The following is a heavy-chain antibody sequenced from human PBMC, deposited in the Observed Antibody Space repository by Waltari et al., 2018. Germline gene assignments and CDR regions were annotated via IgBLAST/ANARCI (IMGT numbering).Heavy chain of an antibody. V-gene: IGHV1-2*02. CDR1: GSPFPGYY. CDR2: INPNSGGT. CDR3: ARDYAGVGASDY. D-gene: IGHD1-26*01. J-gene: IGHJ4*02. Sequence: QVQLVQSGAEVKKPGASVKVSCKASGSPFPGYYMHWVRQAPGQGLEWMGWINPNSGGTNYAQKFQGRVTMTRDTSISTAYMELSRLRSDDTAVYYCARDYAGVGASDYWGQGTLVTVSS.